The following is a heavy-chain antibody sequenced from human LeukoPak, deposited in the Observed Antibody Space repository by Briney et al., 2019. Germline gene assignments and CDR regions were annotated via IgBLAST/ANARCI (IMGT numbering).Heavy chain of an antibody. CDR2: CLDPSCTE. Sequence: PGGSLRLSCAASGFTFGTYDMSWVRQPPGKGLEWVSTLACLDPSCTEYYSDSVKGRFSISRDKSRSTLSLQLNSLRVEDTAMYYCVRDSEGSFDSWGQGTLVTVSS. D-gene: IGHD3/OR15-3a*01. V-gene: IGHV3-23*01. CDR1: GFTFGTYD. CDR3: VRDSEGSFDS. J-gene: IGHJ4*02.